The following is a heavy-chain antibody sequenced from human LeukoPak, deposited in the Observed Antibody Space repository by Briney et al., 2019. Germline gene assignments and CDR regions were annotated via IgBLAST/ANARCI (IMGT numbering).Heavy chain of an antibody. D-gene: IGHD3-22*01. V-gene: IGHV1-18*01. J-gene: IGHJ3*02. CDR2: ISAYNGNT. CDR3: ARDCFYDYYDSSGDCDDAFDI. CDR1: GYTFTSYG. Sequence: ASVKVSCKASGYTFTSYGISWVRQAPGQGLEWMGWISAYNGNTNYAQKLQGRVTMTTDTSTSTAHMELRSLRSDDTAVYYCARDCFYDYYDSSGDCDDAFDIWGQGTMVTVSS.